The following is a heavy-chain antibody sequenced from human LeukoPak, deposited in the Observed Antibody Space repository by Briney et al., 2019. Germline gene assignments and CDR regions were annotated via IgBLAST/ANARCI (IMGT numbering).Heavy chain of an antibody. V-gene: IGHV3-48*01. D-gene: IGHD3/OR15-3a*01. CDR3: AREGRDWLSTPPDF. CDR2: ISSSSSTI. CDR1: GFTFSTYS. Sequence: GGPLRLSCAASGFTFSTYSMNWVRQAPGKGLGWVSYISSSSSTIYYADSVKGRFTISRDNAKNSLYLQMNSLRAEDTAVYYCAREGRDWLSTPPDFWGQGTLVTVSS. J-gene: IGHJ4*02.